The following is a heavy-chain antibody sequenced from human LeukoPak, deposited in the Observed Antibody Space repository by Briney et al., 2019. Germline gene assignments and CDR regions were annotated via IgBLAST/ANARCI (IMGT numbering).Heavy chain of an antibody. CDR1: GYTFTSYD. CDR2: MNPNSGNT. CDR3: ASAGSNIVGDTGYFDY. V-gene: IGHV1-8*03. J-gene: IGHJ4*02. D-gene: IGHD1-26*01. Sequence: ASVKVSCKASGYTFTSYDINWVRQATGRGLEWMGWMNPNSGNTGYAQKYQGRVTITRNTSISTAYMELSSLRSEDTAVYYCASAGSNIVGDTGYFDYWGQGTLVTVSS.